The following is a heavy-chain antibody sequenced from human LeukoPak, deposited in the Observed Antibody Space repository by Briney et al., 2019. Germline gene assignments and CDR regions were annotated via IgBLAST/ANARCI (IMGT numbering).Heavy chain of an antibody. CDR1: GFTFSSYS. V-gene: IGHV3-48*04. CDR3: ARDTSGLVPWHEGYYFDY. CDR2: ISSSSSTI. D-gene: IGHD6-19*01. J-gene: IGHJ4*02. Sequence: GGSLRLSCAASGFTFSSYSMNWVRQAPGKGLEWVSYISSSSSTIYYADSVKGRFTISRDNAKNSLYLQMNSLRAEDTAVYYCARDTSGLVPWHEGYYFDYWGQGTLVTVSS.